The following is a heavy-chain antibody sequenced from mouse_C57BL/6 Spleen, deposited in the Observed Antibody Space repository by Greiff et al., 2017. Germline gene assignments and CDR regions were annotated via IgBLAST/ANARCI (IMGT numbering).Heavy chain of an antibody. Sequence: QVQLQQSGAELARPGASVKLSCKASGYTFTSYGISWVKQRTGQGLEWIGEIYPRSGNTYYNEKFKGKATLTADKSSSTAYMELRSLTSEDSAVYFCARLGSVKNYYAMDYWGQGTSVTVSS. CDR3: ARLGSVKNYYAMDY. J-gene: IGHJ4*01. CDR2: IYPRSGNT. V-gene: IGHV1-81*01. CDR1: GYTFTSYG.